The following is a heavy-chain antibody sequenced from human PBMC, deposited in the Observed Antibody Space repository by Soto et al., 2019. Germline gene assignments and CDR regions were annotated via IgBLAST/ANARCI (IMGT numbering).Heavy chain of an antibody. Sequence: PGGSLSLSCAASGFTFSTYAMTWVRQAPGRGLEWVSTVLHDETPFYTDSVKGRFTISRDNVRGTLYLQMNGLRVEDAALYFCAKDLFPTSGQRFFFESWGQGSLVTVSS. J-gene: IGHJ4*02. D-gene: IGHD2-21*01. CDR1: GFTFSTYA. CDR3: AKDLFPTSGQRFFFES. V-gene: IGHV3-23*01. CDR2: VLHDETP.